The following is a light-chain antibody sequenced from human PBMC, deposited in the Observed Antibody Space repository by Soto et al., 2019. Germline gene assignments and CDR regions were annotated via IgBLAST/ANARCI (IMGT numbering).Light chain of an antibody. J-gene: IGLJ2*01. V-gene: IGLV7-43*01. Sequence: QTVVTQEPSLTVSPGGTVTVTCASSTGAVTSGHYTNWLQQKPGQAPRALIYSTDTKHSWTPARFSGSLLGGKAALTLSGTQPEDEADYYCLLYYGSAVIFGGGTKLTVL. CDR1: TGAVTSGHY. CDR3: LLYYGSAVI. CDR2: STD.